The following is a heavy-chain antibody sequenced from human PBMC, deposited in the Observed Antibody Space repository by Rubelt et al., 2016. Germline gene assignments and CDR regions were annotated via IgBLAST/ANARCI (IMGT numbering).Heavy chain of an antibody. CDR3: ARRSDTAMVN. V-gene: IGHV4-59*08. Sequence: GGSVISNYWSWIRQPPGKGLEWTGYIYYTGTTNYNPSLKSRVTISVNTSKNQFSLKLTSVTAADTAVYYCARRSDTAMVNWGQGTLVTVSS. D-gene: IGHD5-18*01. J-gene: IGHJ4*02. CDR1: GGSVISNY. CDR2: IYYTGTT.